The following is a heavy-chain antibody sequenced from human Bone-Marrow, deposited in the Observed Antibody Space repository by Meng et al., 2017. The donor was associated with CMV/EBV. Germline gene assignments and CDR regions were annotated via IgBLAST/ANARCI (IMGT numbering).Heavy chain of an antibody. D-gene: IGHD2-2*01. V-gene: IGHV3-33*01. CDR3: AREGGYCSSTSCYGDWFDP. Sequence: GESLKISCAASGFTFSSYGMHWVRQAPGKGLEWVAVIWYDGSNKYYADSVKGRFTISRDNSKNTLYLQMNSLRAEDTAVYYCAREGGYCSSTSCYGDWFDPWGQGTLVTVSS. CDR1: GFTFSSYG. CDR2: IWYDGSNK. J-gene: IGHJ5*02.